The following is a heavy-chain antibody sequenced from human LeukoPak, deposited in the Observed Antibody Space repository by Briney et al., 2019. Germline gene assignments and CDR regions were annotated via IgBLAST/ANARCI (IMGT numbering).Heavy chain of an antibody. CDR3: AKSKSPYVWGSYPYFDY. CDR2: ISGSGGST. J-gene: IGHJ4*02. CDR1: GFTFSSYA. D-gene: IGHD3-16*02. V-gene: IGHV3-23*01. Sequence: GGSLRPSCAASGFTFSSYAMSWVRQAPGKGLEWVSAISGSGGSTSYADSVKGRFTISRDNSKNTLYLQMNSLRAEDTAVYYCAKSKSPYVWGSYPYFDYWGQGTLVTVSS.